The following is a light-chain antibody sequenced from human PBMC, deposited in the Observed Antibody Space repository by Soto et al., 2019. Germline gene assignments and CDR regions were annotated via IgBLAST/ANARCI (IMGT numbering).Light chain of an antibody. Sequence: DIQMTQSPSSLSASVGDRVTITCQASQDLSHYLNWYQQKPGKAPKLLIYDAYKLETGVPSRFSGSGSGTDFTFTISSLQPEDIATYYCQQYDTLRVTFGPGTKVDIK. J-gene: IGKJ3*01. CDR1: QDLSHY. CDR3: QQYDTLRVT. V-gene: IGKV1-33*01. CDR2: DAY.